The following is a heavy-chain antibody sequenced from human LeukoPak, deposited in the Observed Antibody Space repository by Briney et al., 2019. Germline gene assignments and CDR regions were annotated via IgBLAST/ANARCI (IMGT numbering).Heavy chain of an antibody. Sequence: GASVKVSCTASGYTFTSYGISWVRHAPGQGLEWMGWISAYNGNTNYAQKLQGRVTMTTDTSTSTAYMELRSLRSDDTAVYYCARAGLGIAAAGMQDYWGQGTLVTVSS. CDR2: ISAYNGNT. D-gene: IGHD6-13*01. V-gene: IGHV1-18*01. CDR3: ARAGLGIAAAGMQDY. J-gene: IGHJ4*02. CDR1: GYTFTSYG.